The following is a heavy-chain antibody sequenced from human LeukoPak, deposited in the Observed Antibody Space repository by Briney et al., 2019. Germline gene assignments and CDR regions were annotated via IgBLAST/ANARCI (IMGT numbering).Heavy chain of an antibody. CDR2: ISGSGGST. V-gene: IGHV3-23*01. J-gene: IGHJ4*02. CDR3: AKDARADSTIFGVVITHPEYGGYFDY. CDR1: GFTFSSYA. D-gene: IGHD3-3*01. Sequence: GGSLRLSCAASGFTFSSYAMSWVRQAPGKGLEWVSAISGSGGSTYYADSVKGRFTISRDNSKNTLYLQMNSLRAEDTAVYYCAKDARADSTIFGVVITHPEYGGYFDYWGQGTLVTVSS.